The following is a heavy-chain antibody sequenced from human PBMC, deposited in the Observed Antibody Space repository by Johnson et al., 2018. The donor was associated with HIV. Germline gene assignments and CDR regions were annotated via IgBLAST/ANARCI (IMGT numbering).Heavy chain of an antibody. D-gene: IGHD3-16*01. Sequence: VQVLESGGGLVQPGRSLRLSCAASGFTFDDYAMHWVRQAPGKGLEWVSGISWNSGSIGYADSVKGRFPISRDNSKNTLYVQMNSLKTEDTAVYYCTTVGLRLGEFVHDAFDIWGQGTMVTVSS. V-gene: IGHV3-9*01. J-gene: IGHJ3*02. CDR2: ISWNSGSI. CDR1: GFTFDDYA. CDR3: TTVGLRLGEFVHDAFDI.